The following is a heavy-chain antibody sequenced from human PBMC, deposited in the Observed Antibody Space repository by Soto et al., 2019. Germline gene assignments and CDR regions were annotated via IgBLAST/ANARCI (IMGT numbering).Heavy chain of an antibody. CDR2: IYYSGST. J-gene: IGHJ6*03. D-gene: IGHD1-26*01. CDR3: ARWSSTWEASYYYYMDV. Sequence: QMQLQESGPGLVKPSETLSLTCTVSGGSISSYYWSWIRQPPGKGLEWIGYIYYSGSTNYNPSLKSRVTISVDTSKNQFSLKLSSVTAADTAVYYCARWSSTWEASYYYYMDVWGKGTTVTVSS. CDR1: GGSISSYY. V-gene: IGHV4-59*01.